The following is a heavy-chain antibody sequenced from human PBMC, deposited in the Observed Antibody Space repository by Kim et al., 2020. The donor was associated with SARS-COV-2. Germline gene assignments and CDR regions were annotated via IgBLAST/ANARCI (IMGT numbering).Heavy chain of an antibody. CDR2: GST. CDR3: ASYVGDGDY. Sequence: GSTYYNPSLKGRVTISVDTSKNQFSLKLSSVTAADTAVYYCASYVGDGDYWGQGTLVTVSS. V-gene: IGHV4-31*02. J-gene: IGHJ4*02. D-gene: IGHD3-10*02.